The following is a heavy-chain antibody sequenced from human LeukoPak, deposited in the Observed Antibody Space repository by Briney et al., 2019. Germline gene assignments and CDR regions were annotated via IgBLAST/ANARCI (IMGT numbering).Heavy chain of an antibody. J-gene: IGHJ4*02. D-gene: IGHD3-10*01. CDR2: ISGSGGST. V-gene: IGHV3-23*01. Sequence: GGSLRLSCAASGFSFSSYAMSWVRQAPGKGLEWVSAISGSGGSTYYADSVKGRFTISRDNSKNTLYLQMNSLRAEDTAVYYCAKEKSGGFGELCLDYWGQGTLVTVSS. CDR3: AKEKSGGFGELCLDY. CDR1: GFSFSSYA.